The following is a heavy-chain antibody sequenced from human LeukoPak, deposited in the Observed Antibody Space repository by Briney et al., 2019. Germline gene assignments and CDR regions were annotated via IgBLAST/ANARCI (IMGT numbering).Heavy chain of an antibody. Sequence: APVKVSCKASGYTFTSYGISWVRQAPGQGLEWMGWISAYNGNTNYAQKLQGRVTMTTDTPTSTAYMELRSLRSDDTAVYYCARDLSGYPPYDYWGQGTLVTVSS. CDR2: ISAYNGNT. J-gene: IGHJ4*02. D-gene: IGHD3-22*01. V-gene: IGHV1-18*01. CDR1: GYTFTSYG. CDR3: ARDLSGYPPYDY.